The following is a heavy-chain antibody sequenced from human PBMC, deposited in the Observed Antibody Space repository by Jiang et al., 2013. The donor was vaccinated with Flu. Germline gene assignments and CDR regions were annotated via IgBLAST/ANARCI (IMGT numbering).Heavy chain of an antibody. CDR2: INGGNGDA. CDR3: ARHLGIVLDYFYYYGMDV. Sequence: WINGGNGDAKYSQKFQGRVSITRDTSASTAYMELRSLKSEDTAVYYCARHLGIVLDYFYYYGMDVWGQGTTVTVSS. J-gene: IGHJ6*02. D-gene: IGHD3-16*02. V-gene: IGHV1-3*01.